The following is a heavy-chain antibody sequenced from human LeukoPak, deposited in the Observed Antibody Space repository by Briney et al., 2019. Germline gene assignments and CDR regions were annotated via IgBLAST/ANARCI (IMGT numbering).Heavy chain of an antibody. CDR3: AKEGDYPILTYDS. Sequence: GGSLRLSCAASGFTFSSYWMNWLRQAPGKGLEWVANVKQDGSEKYYVDSVKGRFTISRDNAKNSLCLQMNSLRAEDTAVYYCAKEGDYPILTYDSWGQGALVTVSS. CDR1: GFTFSSYW. CDR2: VKQDGSEK. D-gene: IGHD4-17*01. J-gene: IGHJ5*01. V-gene: IGHV3-7*01.